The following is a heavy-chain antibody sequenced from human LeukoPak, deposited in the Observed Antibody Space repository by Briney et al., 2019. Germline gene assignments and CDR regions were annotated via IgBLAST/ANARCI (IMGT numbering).Heavy chain of an antibody. CDR2: ISAYNGNT. V-gene: IGHV1-18*01. J-gene: IGHJ6*02. D-gene: IGHD2-2*01. Sequence: GASVKVSCKASGYTFTSYGISWVRQAPGQGLEWMGGISAYNGNTNYAQKLQGRVTMTTDTSTSTAYMELRSLRSDDTAVYYCARTEYQLLFISGGMDVWGQGTTVTVSS. CDR1: GYTFTSYG. CDR3: ARTEYQLLFISGGMDV.